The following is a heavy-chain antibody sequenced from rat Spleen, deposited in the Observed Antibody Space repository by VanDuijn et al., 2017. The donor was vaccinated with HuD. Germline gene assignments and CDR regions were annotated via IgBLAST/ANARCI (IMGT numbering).Heavy chain of an antibody. CDR1: GLTFSNYG. Sequence: EVQLVESGGGIVQPGRSMKLSCVASGLTFSNYGMAWVRQAPRKGLEWVAYISNDGGSTYYRDTVKGRFTISRDNAKSTLYLQMSSLRSEDTATYYCARHEDYGGYSKDYFEYWGQGVMVTVSS. CDR2: ISNDGGST. D-gene: IGHD1-11*01. J-gene: IGHJ2*01. CDR3: ARHEDYGGYSKDYFEY. V-gene: IGHV5-22*01.